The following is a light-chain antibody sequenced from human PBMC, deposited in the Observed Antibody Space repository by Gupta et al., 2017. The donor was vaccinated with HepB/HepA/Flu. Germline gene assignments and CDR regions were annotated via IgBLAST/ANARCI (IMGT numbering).Light chain of an antibody. CDR1: QSVSSN. Sequence: EIVMTQSPATLSVSPGKRATLSCRASQSVSSNLACYQQKPGQAPRLLIYGASTRATGTPGRFSGSASATDFTLTISILPSEDFAVYYCQQYNNWPRTFGQGTKVEIK. V-gene: IGKV3-15*01. J-gene: IGKJ1*01. CDR2: GAS. CDR3: QQYNNWPRT.